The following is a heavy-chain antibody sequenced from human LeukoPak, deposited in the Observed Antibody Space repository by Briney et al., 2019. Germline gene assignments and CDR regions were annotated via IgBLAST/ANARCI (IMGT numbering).Heavy chain of an antibody. CDR3: ARESFSGYSHDAFDI. CDR2: INPKSGGT. J-gene: IGHJ3*02. CDR1: GYTFTGYY. D-gene: IGHD3-22*01. Sequence: ASVKISCKASGYTFTGYYMHWVRQAPGQGLEWKGWINPKSGGTNYAQKFQGRVTMTRDTSISTAYMELSRLRSDDTAVYYCARESFSGYSHDAFDIWGQGTMVTVCS. V-gene: IGHV1-2*02.